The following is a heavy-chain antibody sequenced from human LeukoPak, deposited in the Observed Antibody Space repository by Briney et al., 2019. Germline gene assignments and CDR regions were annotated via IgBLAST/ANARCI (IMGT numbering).Heavy chain of an antibody. D-gene: IGHD6-19*01. CDR2: ICCSGGCT. CDR3: ATTTVGYSSGRYPGWPDDC. CDR1: GFTFNTYA. V-gene: IGHV3-23*01. Sequence: GGSLRLSCAASGFTFNTYARYWVRQAPGKGLEWVSGICCSGGCTYYSYSVKGRFIIAGDNSTNTVYLQMHSSTADATAVYYCATTTVGYSSGRYPGWPDDCWGQGTLVPVPP. J-gene: IGHJ4*02.